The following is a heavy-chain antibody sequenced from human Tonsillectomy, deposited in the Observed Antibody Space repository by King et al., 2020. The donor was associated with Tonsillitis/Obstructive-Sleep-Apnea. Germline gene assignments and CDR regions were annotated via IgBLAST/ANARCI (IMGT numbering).Heavy chain of an antibody. J-gene: IGHJ4*02. CDR1: GGSISSYY. Sequence: VPLQESGPGLVKPSETLSLTCTVSGGSISSYYWSWIRQPPGKGLEWIGYIYYSGSTNYNPSLKSRVTISVDTSKNQFSLKLSSVTAADTAVYYCARGEDYYGSGSYYDFDYWGQGILVTVSS. V-gene: IGHV4-59*01. D-gene: IGHD3-10*01. CDR2: IYYSGST. CDR3: ARGEDYYGSGSYYDFDY.